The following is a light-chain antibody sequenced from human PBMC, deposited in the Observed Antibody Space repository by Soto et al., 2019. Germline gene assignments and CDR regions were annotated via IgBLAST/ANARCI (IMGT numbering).Light chain of an antibody. CDR1: QSINW. CDR3: QHYDTYSPMWT. J-gene: IGKJ1*01. CDR2: EAS. Sequence: DIQLAQSPSTLSASVGDRLIITCRATQSINWLAWYQQKPGKATKLLIFEASRLESGVPSRFSGSGSGTEFTLTIRSLQPDDFGTYYCQHYDTYSPMWTFGQGTKVDVK. V-gene: IGKV1-5*03.